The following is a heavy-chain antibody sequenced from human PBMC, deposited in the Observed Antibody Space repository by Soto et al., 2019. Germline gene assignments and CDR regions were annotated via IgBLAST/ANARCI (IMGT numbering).Heavy chain of an antibody. V-gene: IGHV5-51*01. Sequence: GESLKISCNGSGYSFTSYWIGWVRQMPGKGLEWMGTIYPNDSDTRYSPSFQGHVTISVDKSISTAYLQWSSLKASDTAMYYCATPAWIQLWSFNYWGQGTLVTVSS. J-gene: IGHJ4*02. CDR1: GYSFTSYW. D-gene: IGHD5-18*01. CDR2: IYPNDSDT. CDR3: ATPAWIQLWSFNY.